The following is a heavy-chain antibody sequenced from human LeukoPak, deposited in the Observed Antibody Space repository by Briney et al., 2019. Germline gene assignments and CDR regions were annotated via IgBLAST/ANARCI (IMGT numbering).Heavy chain of an antibody. CDR3: ARDLPRGYYDSSGSPGGAFDI. J-gene: IGHJ3*02. Sequence: GGSLRLSCAGSEFTFRSYSMHWVRQAPGKGLEWVSSISSSSSYIYYADSVKGRFTISRDNAKNSLYLQMNSLRAEDTAVYYCARDLPRGYYDSSGSPGGAFDIWGQGTMVTVSS. CDR1: EFTFRSYS. D-gene: IGHD3-22*01. V-gene: IGHV3-21*01. CDR2: ISSSSSYI.